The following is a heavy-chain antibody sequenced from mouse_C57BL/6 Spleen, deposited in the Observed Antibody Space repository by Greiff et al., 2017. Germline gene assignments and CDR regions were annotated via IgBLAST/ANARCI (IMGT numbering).Heavy chain of an antibody. J-gene: IGHJ4*01. Sequence: QVQLQQSGAELVKPGASVKISCKASGYAFSSYWMNWVKQRPGKGLEWIGQIYPGDGDTNYNGKFKGKATLTADKSSSTAYMQLSSLTSEDSAVXFCARRDDYSNLYAMDYWGQGTSVTVSS. CDR3: ARRDDYSNLYAMDY. CDR1: GYAFSSYW. V-gene: IGHV1-80*01. D-gene: IGHD2-5*01. CDR2: IYPGDGDT.